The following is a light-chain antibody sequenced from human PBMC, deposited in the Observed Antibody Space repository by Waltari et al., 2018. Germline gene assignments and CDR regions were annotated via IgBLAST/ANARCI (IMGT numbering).Light chain of an antibody. CDR2: RNN. CDR1: SSNIGAGYD. CDR3: QSYDSSLSGSGV. V-gene: IGLV1-40*01. Sequence: QSVLTQPPSVSGAPGQRVTISCNGSSSNIGAGYDVHWYQQLPGTAPKVLMYRNNNRPSGVPNRFSGTKSGTSASLAITGLRAEDEADYLCQSYDSSLSGSGVFGGGTRLTVL. J-gene: IGLJ3*02.